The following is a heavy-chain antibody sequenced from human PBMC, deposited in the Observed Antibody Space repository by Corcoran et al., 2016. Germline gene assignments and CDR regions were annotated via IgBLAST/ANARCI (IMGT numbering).Heavy chain of an antibody. J-gene: IGHJ4*02. CDR3: ARDSPVLRFLEWLFDY. Sequence: QVQLVQSGAEVKKPGASVKVSCKASGYTFTGYYMHWVRQAPGQGLEWMGWINPNSGGTNYAQKFQGRVTMTRDTSISTAYMELSRLRSDDKAVYYCARDSPVLRFLEWLFDYWGQGTLVTVSS. V-gene: IGHV1-2*02. D-gene: IGHD3-3*01. CDR1: GYTFTGYY. CDR2: INPNSGGT.